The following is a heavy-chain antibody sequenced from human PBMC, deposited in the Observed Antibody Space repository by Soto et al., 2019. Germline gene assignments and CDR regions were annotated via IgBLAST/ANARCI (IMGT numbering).Heavy chain of an antibody. D-gene: IGHD6-19*01. CDR3: ARGIAVAGTHWFDP. CDR1: GDSVSSNSAA. J-gene: IGHJ5*02. V-gene: IGHV6-1*01. CDR2: TYYRSKWYN. Sequence: PSQTLSLTCAISGDSVSSNSAAWNWIRQSPSRGLEWPGRTYYRSKWYNDYAVSVKSRITINPDTSKNQFSLQLNSVTPEDTAVYYCARGIAVAGTHWFDPWGQGTLVTVSS.